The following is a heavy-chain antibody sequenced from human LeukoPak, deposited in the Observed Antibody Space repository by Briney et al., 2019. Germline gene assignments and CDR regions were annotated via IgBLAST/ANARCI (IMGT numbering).Heavy chain of an antibody. CDR3: AKDRPFTYYYDTTGGFDP. CDR2: IYSGGST. D-gene: IGHD3-22*01. J-gene: IGHJ5*02. Sequence: PGGSLRLSCAASGFTVSSNYMSWVRQAPGKGLEWVSVIYSGGSTYYADSVKGRFTISRHNSKSTLYLQMNSLRAEDTAVYYCAKDRPFTYYYDTTGGFDPWGQGTLVTVSS. V-gene: IGHV3-53*04. CDR1: GFTVSSNY.